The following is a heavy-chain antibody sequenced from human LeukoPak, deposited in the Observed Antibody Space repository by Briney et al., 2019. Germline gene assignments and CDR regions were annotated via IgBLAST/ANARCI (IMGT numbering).Heavy chain of an antibody. V-gene: IGHV3-74*01. CDR3: ARDRGSSCLDV. Sequence: GGSLRLSCAASGFTFSSYWMHWVRQAPGKGLVWVSRINSVGSSTSYADSVTGRFTISRDNAKNTLYLQMNSLRAEDTAVYYCARDRGSSCLDVWGKGTTVTVSS. J-gene: IGHJ6*04. CDR1: GFTFSSYW. CDR2: INSVGSST. D-gene: IGHD6-13*01.